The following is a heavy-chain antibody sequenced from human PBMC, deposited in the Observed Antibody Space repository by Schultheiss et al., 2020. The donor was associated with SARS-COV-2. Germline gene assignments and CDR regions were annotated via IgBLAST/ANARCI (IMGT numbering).Heavy chain of an antibody. Sequence: GGSLRLSCAASGFTFSSYAMHWVRQAPGKGLEWVAVISYDGSNKYYADSVKGRFTISRDNSENRVYLQMNNLRVEDTAVYYCARDYYGDYFFDYWGQGTLVTVSS. D-gene: IGHD4-17*01. CDR1: GFTFSSYA. J-gene: IGHJ4*02. CDR2: ISYDGSNK. V-gene: IGHV3-30*01. CDR3: ARDYYGDYFFDY.